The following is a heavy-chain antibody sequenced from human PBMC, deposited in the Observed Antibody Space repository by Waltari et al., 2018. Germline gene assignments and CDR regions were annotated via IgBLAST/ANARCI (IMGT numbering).Heavy chain of an antibody. CDR3: ARGNAFDF. V-gene: IGHV4-59*01. Sequence: QVQLQESGPGLVKPSETLSLTCTVPGYSITSYYWNWIRQPPGKGLEWIAYIYHSGSTTYNPSLKSRVTLSIDMSKNQFSLNLTSVTAADTAVYYCARGNAFDFWGQGTLVTVSS. CDR2: IYHSGST. J-gene: IGHJ3*01. CDR1: GYSITSYY.